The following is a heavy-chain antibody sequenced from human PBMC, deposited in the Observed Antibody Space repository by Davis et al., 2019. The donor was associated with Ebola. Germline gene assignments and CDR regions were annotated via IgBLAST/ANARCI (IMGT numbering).Heavy chain of an antibody. D-gene: IGHD3-10*02. CDR1: GFTFSSYW. J-gene: IGHJ2*01. CDR3: ARGYYVSFDL. V-gene: IGHV3-48*04. Sequence: PGGSLRLSCAASGFTFSSYWMHWVRQAPGKGLEWVSYISSSGSTIYYADSVKGRFTISRDNAKNSLYLQMNSLRAEDTAVYYCARGYYVSFDLWGRGTLVTVSS. CDR2: ISSSGSTI.